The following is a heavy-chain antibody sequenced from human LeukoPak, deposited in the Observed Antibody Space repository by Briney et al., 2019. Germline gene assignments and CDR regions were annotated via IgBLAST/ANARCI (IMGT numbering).Heavy chain of an antibody. D-gene: IGHD2-21*01. J-gene: IGHJ6*02. Sequence: GGSLRLSCAASGFTFSSYAMSWVRQAPGKGLEWVAVIWYDGSSKYYADSVKGRFTISRDNSKNTLYLQMNSLRAEDTAVYYCARVVEAYYYYYGMDVWGQGTTVTVSS. CDR1: GFTFSSYA. CDR2: IWYDGSSK. V-gene: IGHV3-33*08. CDR3: ARVVEAYYYYYGMDV.